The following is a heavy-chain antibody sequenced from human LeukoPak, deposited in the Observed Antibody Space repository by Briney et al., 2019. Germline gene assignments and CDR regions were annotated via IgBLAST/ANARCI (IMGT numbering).Heavy chain of an antibody. CDR1: GGTFSSYA. Sequence: AASVKVSCKASGGTFSSYAISWVRQAPGQGLEWMGGIIPIFGTANYAQKFQGRVTITADESTSTAYMELSSLRSEDTAVYYCARRGLSIAAAGTPSYYYYGMDVWGQGTTVTVSS. CDR2: IIPIFGTA. CDR3: ARRGLSIAAAGTPSYYYYGMDV. J-gene: IGHJ6*02. V-gene: IGHV1-69*13. D-gene: IGHD6-13*01.